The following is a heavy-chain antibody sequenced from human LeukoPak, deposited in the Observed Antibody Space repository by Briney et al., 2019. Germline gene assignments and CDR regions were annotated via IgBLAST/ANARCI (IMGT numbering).Heavy chain of an antibody. D-gene: IGHD6-19*01. Sequence: SQTLSLTCAISGDSVASNNGAWNWLRQSPSRGLEWLGRTYYRSKWYNDYAMPMKGRISINPDTSKNQFSLQVNSVTLEDTAIYYCARDLGTSGWYTFDYWGQGTLVTVSS. CDR1: GDSVASNNGA. V-gene: IGHV6-1*01. CDR3: ARDLGTSGWYTFDY. J-gene: IGHJ4*02. CDR2: TYYRSKWYN.